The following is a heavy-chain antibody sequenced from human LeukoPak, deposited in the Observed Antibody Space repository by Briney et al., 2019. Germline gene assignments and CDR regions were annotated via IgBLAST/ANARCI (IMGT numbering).Heavy chain of an antibody. Sequence: GASVKVSCKASGYSFTGYYMHWVRQAPGQGLEWMGWINPNSGGTNYAQKFQGRVTMTRDTSISTAYMELSRLRSEDTAVYYCARAGHIAVSYYFDYWGQGTLVTVSS. CDR2: INPNSGGT. J-gene: IGHJ4*02. D-gene: IGHD6-19*01. V-gene: IGHV1-2*02. CDR1: GYSFTGYY. CDR3: ARAGHIAVSYYFDY.